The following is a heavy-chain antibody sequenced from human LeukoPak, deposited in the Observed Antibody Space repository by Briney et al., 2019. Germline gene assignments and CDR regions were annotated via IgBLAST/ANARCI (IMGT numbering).Heavy chain of an antibody. V-gene: IGHV1-46*01. CDR3: ARHSLPGTTPFDY. J-gene: IGHJ4*02. CDR1: GYTFITYY. CDR2: INPSGGST. Sequence: GASVTVSCKASGYTFITYYMHWVRQAPEQGLEWMGVINPSGGSTSYAQRFQGRVTMTRDTSTSTFYMELSSLRSEDTAVYYCARHSLPGTTPFDYWGQGTLVTVSS. D-gene: IGHD1-1*01.